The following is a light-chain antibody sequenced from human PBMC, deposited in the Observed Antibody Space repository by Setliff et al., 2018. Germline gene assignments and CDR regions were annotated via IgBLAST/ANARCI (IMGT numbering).Light chain of an antibody. V-gene: IGLV2-14*03. CDR1: SNDVGSYDF. J-gene: IGLJ1*01. Sequence: QSALTQPASVSGSPGQSITISCSGTSNDVGSYDFVSWYQQHPGKAPKLIIYDVSNRPSGVSDRFSGSKAGNTASLTISGLQAGDEADYYCSSYTSGSTYVFGTGTKVTVL. CDR2: DVS. CDR3: SSYTSGSTYV.